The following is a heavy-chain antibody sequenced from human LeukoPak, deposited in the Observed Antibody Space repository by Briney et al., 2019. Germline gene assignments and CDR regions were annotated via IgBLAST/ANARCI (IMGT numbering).Heavy chain of an antibody. CDR2: IYYSGST. J-gene: IGHJ4*02. D-gene: IGHD3-3*01. V-gene: IGHV4-31*03. Sequence: SETLSLTCTVSGGSISSGGYYWSWIRQHPGKGLEWIGYIYYSGSTYYNPSLKNRVTISVDTSKNQFSLKLSSVTAADTAVYYCARAGGFISPFGYWGQGTLVTVSS. CDR1: GGSISSGGYY. CDR3: ARAGGFISPFGY.